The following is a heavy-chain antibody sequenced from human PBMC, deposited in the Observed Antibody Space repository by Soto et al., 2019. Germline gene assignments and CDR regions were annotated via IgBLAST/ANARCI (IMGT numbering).Heavy chain of an antibody. CDR3: ARGGRIVDTGIGYYYYHAMDA. D-gene: IGHD5-18*01. J-gene: IGHJ6*02. Sequence: ASVKVSCEASGYTFTSYYIHWVRQAPGQGLEWMGIFNPTGDTASYAQKLQGRVTMTRDTSTGTAYMELGSLRSEDTAVYYCARGGRIVDTGIGYYYYHAMDAWGQGTTVTVSS. CDR2: FNPTGDTA. V-gene: IGHV1-46*01. CDR1: GYTFTSYY.